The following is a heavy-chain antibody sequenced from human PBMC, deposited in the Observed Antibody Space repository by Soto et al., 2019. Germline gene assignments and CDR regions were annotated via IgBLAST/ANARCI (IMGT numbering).Heavy chain of an antibody. J-gene: IGHJ4*02. D-gene: IGHD3-3*01. CDR1: GGTFSSYA. CDR3: ARGLAIFGVVNNFDY. Sequence: SVKVSCKASGGTFSSYAISWVRQAPGQGLEWMGGIIPIFGTANYAQKFQGRVTITADESTSTAYMELSSLRSEDTAVYYCARGLAIFGVVNNFDYWGQGTLVTVSS. CDR2: IIPIFGTA. V-gene: IGHV1-69*13.